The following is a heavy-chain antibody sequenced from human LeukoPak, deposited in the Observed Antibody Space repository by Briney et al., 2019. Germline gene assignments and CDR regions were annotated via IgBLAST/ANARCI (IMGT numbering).Heavy chain of an antibody. Sequence: GGSLRLSCAASGFTFSSYAMHWVRQAPGKGLEWVAVISYDGSNKYYADSVKGRFTISRDNSKNTLYLQMNSLRAEDTAVYYCASTQRFGELLSGYWGQGTLVTVSS. CDR2: ISYDGSNK. CDR3: ASTQRFGELLSGY. V-gene: IGHV3-30-3*01. D-gene: IGHD3-10*01. J-gene: IGHJ4*02. CDR1: GFTFSSYA.